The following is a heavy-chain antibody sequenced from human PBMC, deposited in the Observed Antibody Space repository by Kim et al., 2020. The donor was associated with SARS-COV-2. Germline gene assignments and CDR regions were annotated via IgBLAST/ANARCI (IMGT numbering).Heavy chain of an antibody. D-gene: IGHD2-2*01. V-gene: IGHV3-48*03. Sequence: GGSLRLSCAASGFTFSSYEMNWVRQAPGKGLEWVSYISSSGSTIYYADSVKGRFTISRDNAKNSLYLQMNSLRAEDTAVYYCAIIVVVPAATDDFDYWGQGTLVTVSS. CDR1: GFTFSSYE. CDR2: ISSSGSTI. J-gene: IGHJ4*02. CDR3: AIIVVVPAATDDFDY.